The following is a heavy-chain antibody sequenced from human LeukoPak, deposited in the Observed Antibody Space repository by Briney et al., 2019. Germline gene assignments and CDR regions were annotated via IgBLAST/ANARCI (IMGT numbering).Heavy chain of an antibody. CDR3: AREGGSSGWFDY. D-gene: IGHD6-19*01. Sequence: PSETLPLTCTVSGGSISSYYWSWIRQPPGKGLEWIGYIYYSGSTNYNPSLKSRVTISVDTSKNQFSLKLSSVTAADTAVYYCAREGGSSGWFDYWGQGTLVTVSS. V-gene: IGHV4-59*01. CDR2: IYYSGST. J-gene: IGHJ4*02. CDR1: GGSISSYY.